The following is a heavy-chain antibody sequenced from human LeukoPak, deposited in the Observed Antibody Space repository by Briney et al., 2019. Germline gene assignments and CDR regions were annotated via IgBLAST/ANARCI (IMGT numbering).Heavy chain of an antibody. CDR1: GGSISSGGYY. J-gene: IGHJ4*02. Sequence: SQTLSLTCTVSGGSISSGGYYWSWLRQHPGKGLEWIGYIYYSGSTYYNPSLKSRVTISVDTSKNQFSLKLSSVTAADTAVYYCARHDCGETFDYGGQGTLVTVS. CDR2: IYYSGST. D-gene: IGHD4-17*01. CDR3: ARHDCGETFDY. V-gene: IGHV4-31*03.